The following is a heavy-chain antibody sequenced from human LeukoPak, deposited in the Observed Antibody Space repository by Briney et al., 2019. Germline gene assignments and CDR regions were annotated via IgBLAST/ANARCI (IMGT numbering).Heavy chain of an antibody. Sequence: SETLSLTCTVSGGSISTSSYYWGWIRQPPGKGLEWIGSIYHSRSTYYNASLKSRATISADTSKNQFSLKQSSVTAADTAVYYCARHRWMEVYGSGSYYVDYWGQGTLVTVSS. J-gene: IGHJ4*02. D-gene: IGHD3-10*01. CDR2: IYHSRST. CDR3: ARHRWMEVYGSGSYYVDY. CDR1: GGSISTSSYY. V-gene: IGHV4-39*01.